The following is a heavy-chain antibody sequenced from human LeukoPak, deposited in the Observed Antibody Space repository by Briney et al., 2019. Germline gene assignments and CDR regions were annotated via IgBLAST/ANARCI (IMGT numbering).Heavy chain of an antibody. CDR1: GYTFTSYA. Sequence: ASVKVSCKASGYTFTSYAMHWVRQAPGQRLEWMGWINAGNGNTKYSQKFQGRVTITRDTSASTAYMELSSLRSEDTAVYYCARDGGPYCSSTSCYVAREFDYWGQGTLVTVSS. J-gene: IGHJ4*02. D-gene: IGHD2-2*01. CDR3: ARDGGPYCSSTSCYVAREFDY. V-gene: IGHV1-3*01. CDR2: INAGNGNT.